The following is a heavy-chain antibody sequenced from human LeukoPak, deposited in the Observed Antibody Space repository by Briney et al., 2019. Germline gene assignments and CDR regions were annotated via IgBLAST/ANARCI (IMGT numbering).Heavy chain of an antibody. CDR3: ARIPAYCSSTSCYGWELPQSDYYGMDV. CDR1: GYTFTGYY. CDR2: INPNSGGT. Sequence: ASVKVSFKASGYTFTGYYMHWVRQAPGQGLEWMGWINPNSGGTNYEQKFQGRVTMTRDTSISTAYMELSRLRSDDTAVYYCARIPAYCSSTSCYGWELPQSDYYGMDVWGQGTTVTVSS. J-gene: IGHJ6*02. D-gene: IGHD2-2*01. V-gene: IGHV1-2*02.